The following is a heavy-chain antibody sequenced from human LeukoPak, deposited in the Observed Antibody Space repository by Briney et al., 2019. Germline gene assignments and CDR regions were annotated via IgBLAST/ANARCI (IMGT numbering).Heavy chain of an antibody. CDR3: TSVTLAVADLDYFDY. CDR2: IKQDGSEK. V-gene: IGHV3-7*05. Sequence: GGSLRLSCAASGFTFSNYWMSWVRQAPGKGLEWVANIKQDGSEKYYVDSVKGRFTISRDNAKNSLYLQMNSLRAEDTAVYYCTSVTLAVADLDYFDYWGQGTLVTVSS. D-gene: IGHD6-19*01. J-gene: IGHJ4*02. CDR1: GFTFSNYW.